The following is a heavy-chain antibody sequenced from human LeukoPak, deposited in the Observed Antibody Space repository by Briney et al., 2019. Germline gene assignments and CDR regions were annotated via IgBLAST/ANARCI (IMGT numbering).Heavy chain of an antibody. CDR2: ISAYNGNT. J-gene: IGHJ6*02. D-gene: IGHD3-9*01. V-gene: IGHV1-18*01. CDR1: GYTFTSYG. CDR3: ARAAPNLILTGRYGMDV. Sequence: ASVKVSCKASGYTFTSYGISWVRQAPGQGLEWMGWISAYNGNTNYAQKLQGRVTMTTDTSTSTAYMELRSLRSDDTAVYYCARAAPNLILTGRYGMDVWGQGTTATVSS.